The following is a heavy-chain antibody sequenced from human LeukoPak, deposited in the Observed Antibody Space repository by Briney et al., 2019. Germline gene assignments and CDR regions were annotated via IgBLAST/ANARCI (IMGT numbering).Heavy chain of an antibody. D-gene: IGHD4-17*01. CDR1: GGTFSSYA. J-gene: IGHJ5*02. Sequence: GASVKVSCKASGGTFSSYAISWVRQAPGQGLEWMGRIIPIFGTANYAQKFQGRVTITTDESTSTAYMELSSLRSEDTAVYYCARDRGGDYQKNWFDPWGQGTLVTVSS. V-gene: IGHV1-69*05. CDR3: ARDRGGDYQKNWFDP. CDR2: IIPIFGTA.